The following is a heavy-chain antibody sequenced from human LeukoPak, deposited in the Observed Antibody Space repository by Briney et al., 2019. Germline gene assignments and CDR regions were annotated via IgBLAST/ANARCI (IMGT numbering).Heavy chain of an antibody. D-gene: IGHD1-26*01. CDR1: NGSINSYY. V-gene: IGHV4-59*01. CDR2: IYYNGNT. J-gene: IGHJ6*02. CDR3: ARGRSNYYGMDV. Sequence: PSETLSLTCSVSNGSINSYYWNWIRRPPGKGLEWIGYIYYNGNTNYSPSLKSRVTMSVDTSKNLFSLKVSSVTAADTAVYYCARGRSNYYGMDVWGQGTTVTVSS.